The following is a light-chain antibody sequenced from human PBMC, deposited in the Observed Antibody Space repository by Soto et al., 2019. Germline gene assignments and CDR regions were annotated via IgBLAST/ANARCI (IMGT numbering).Light chain of an antibody. CDR1: SSNIGSAY. Sequence: QSVLTQPPSASGTPGQTVTISCSGSSSNIGSAYIYWYQHLPGTAPKLLIYRNNQRPSGVPDRFSASKSGTSASLAISGLRSEDEADIYCAAWDDSLVVFGGGTKLTVL. J-gene: IGLJ2*01. CDR3: AAWDDSLVV. V-gene: IGLV1-47*01. CDR2: RNN.